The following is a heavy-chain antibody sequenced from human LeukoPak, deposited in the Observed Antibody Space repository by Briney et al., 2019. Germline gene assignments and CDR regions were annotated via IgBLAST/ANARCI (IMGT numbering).Heavy chain of an antibody. Sequence: GGSLRLSCAASGFTFNTYAMSWVRQAPGKGLEWVSAISGGGATSYYADSVEGRFTISRDNSKNTLYLQMNSLRAEDTAIYYCAKDGSSGIAATADAFDIWGQGTMVTVSS. J-gene: IGHJ3*02. CDR3: AKDGSSGIAATADAFDI. V-gene: IGHV3-23*01. CDR2: ISGGGATS. D-gene: IGHD6-13*01. CDR1: GFTFNTYA.